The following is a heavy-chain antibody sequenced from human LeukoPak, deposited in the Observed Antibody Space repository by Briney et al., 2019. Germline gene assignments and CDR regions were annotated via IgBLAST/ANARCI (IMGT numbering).Heavy chain of an antibody. Sequence: ASVKVSCKASGYTFTSYDINWVRQATGQGLEWMGWMNPNSGNTGYAQKFQGRVTMTRNTSISTAYMELSSLRSEDTAVYYCARGLRGSGSYGFDYWGQGTLVTVSS. V-gene: IGHV1-8*01. CDR1: GYTFTSYD. D-gene: IGHD1-26*01. CDR3: ARGLRGSGSYGFDY. J-gene: IGHJ4*02. CDR2: MNPNSGNT.